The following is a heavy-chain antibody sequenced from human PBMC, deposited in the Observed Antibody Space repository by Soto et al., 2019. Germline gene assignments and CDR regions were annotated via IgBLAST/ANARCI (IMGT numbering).Heavy chain of an antibody. CDR1: GFSLGTSGMC. CDR2: IDWDDDK. J-gene: IGHJ4*02. V-gene: IGHV2-70*01. Sequence: SGPTLVNPTQTLTLTCTFSGFSLGTSGMCVSWIRQPPGKALEWLALIDWDDDKYYSTSLKTRLTISKDTSKNQVVLTMTNVEPVDTATYFCSRAVGGFTYGYPDYWGQGTLVTVSS. CDR3: SRAVGGFTYGYPDY. D-gene: IGHD5-18*01.